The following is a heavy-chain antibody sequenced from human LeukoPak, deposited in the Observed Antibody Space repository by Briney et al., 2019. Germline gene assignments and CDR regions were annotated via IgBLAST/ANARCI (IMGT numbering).Heavy chain of an antibody. CDR2: IYHSGST. D-gene: IGHD5-24*01. V-gene: IGHV4-38-2*02. J-gene: IGHJ4*02. Sequence: SETLSLTCTVSGYSISSGYYWGWIRQPPGKGLEWIGSIYHSGSTYYNPSLKSRVTISVDTSKNQFSLKLSSVTAADTAVYYCARVLGRDGYNSFDYWGQGTLVTVSS. CDR3: ARVLGRDGYNSFDY. CDR1: GYSISSGYY.